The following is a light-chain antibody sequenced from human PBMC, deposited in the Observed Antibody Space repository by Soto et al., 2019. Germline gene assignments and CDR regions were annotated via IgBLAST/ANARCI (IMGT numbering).Light chain of an antibody. J-gene: IGLJ1*01. CDR3: SSYTSSSTYV. Sequence: SVLTQPASVSGSPGQSITISCTGTGSDVGGYDYVSWYQHHPGKAPKVMIYEVTNRPSGVSNRFSGSKSGNTASLNISGLLAEDEADYYCSSYTSSSTYVFGTGTQVTVL. CDR2: EVT. V-gene: IGLV2-14*01. CDR1: GSDVGGYDY.